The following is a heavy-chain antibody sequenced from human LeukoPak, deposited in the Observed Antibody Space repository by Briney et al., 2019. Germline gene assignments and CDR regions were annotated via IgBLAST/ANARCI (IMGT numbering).Heavy chain of an antibody. D-gene: IGHD2/OR15-2a*01. Sequence: GGSLRLSCAASGFTFKNYWMHWVRQTPGKGLVWIARINTDGSAANYADFVKGRITISRDNAKNTVYLQMNGLRVEDTAKYYCERESAFVRVAFDNWGLGTLVAVSS. J-gene: IGHJ4*02. CDR1: GFTFKNYW. V-gene: IGHV3-74*01. CDR2: INTDGSAA. CDR3: ERESAFVRVAFDN.